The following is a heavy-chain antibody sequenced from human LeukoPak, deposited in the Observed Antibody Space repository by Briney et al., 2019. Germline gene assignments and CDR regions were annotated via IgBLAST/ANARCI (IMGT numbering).Heavy chain of an antibody. J-gene: IGHJ6*02. V-gene: IGHV1-69*01. D-gene: IGHD2-21*02. CDR3: ARVVTAIHYYYGMDV. CDR2: IIPIFGTA. Sequence: GSSVKVSCKASGGTFSSYAISWVRQAPGQGLEWMGGIIPIFGTANCAQNFQGRVTITADESTSTAYMELSSLRSEDTAVYYCARVVTAIHYYYGMDVWGQGTTVTVSS. CDR1: GGTFSSYA.